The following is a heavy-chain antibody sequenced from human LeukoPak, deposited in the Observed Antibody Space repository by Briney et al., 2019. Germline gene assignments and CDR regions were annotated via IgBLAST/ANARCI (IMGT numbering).Heavy chain of an antibody. D-gene: IGHD3-10*01. CDR3: ARANPYYYGSGSYIVPDY. V-gene: IGHV1-18*01. Sequence: GASVKVSCKASGYTFTSYGISWVRQAPGQGLEWMGWISAYNGNTNCAQKLQGRVTMTTDTSTSTAYMELRGLRSDDTAVYYCARANPYYYGSGSYIVPDYWGQGTLVTVSS. J-gene: IGHJ4*02. CDR2: ISAYNGNT. CDR1: GYTFTSYG.